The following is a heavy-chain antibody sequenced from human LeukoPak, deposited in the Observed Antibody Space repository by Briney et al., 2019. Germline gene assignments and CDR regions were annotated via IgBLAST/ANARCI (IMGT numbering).Heavy chain of an antibody. J-gene: IGHJ4*02. V-gene: IGHV3-74*01. CDR1: GFTFSSYW. D-gene: IGHD6-13*01. CDR2: INSDGSST. CDR3: ARVIAAAEDFDY. Sequence: GGSLRLSCAASGFTFSSYWMHWVRQAPGKGLVWVSRINSDGSSTSYADSVKGRFTISRDNAKNTLYLQMNSLRAGDTAVYYCARVIAAAEDFDYWGQGTLVTVSS.